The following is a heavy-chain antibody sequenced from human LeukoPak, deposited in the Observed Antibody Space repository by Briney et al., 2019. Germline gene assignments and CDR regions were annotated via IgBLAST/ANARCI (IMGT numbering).Heavy chain of an antibody. CDR3: RRDLYYFHSSGYYASDL. J-gene: IGHJ5*02. Sequence: GGSLRLSCTASVLTFSDYWISWVRQAPGKGLEWVANINQDVSERHYVDSLRGRFTISRDNARNSLYLQMNSLRAEDTAVYFWRRDLYYFHSSGYYASDLWGQGTLVTVSS. CDR1: VLTFSDYW. CDR2: INQDVSER. D-gene: IGHD3-22*01. V-gene: IGHV3-7*01.